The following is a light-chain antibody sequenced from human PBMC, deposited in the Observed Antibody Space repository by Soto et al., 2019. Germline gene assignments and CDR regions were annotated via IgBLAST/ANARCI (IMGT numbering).Light chain of an antibody. J-gene: IGKJ2*01. Sequence: EIVLTQSPATLSLSPGDRATLSCSASQSVGRYLAWYQQKPGQAPRLLIYDTSDRAAGIPARFSGSGSGTDFTLTISSLEPDDSAVYYCQQRSNWPPFTFGQGTKLEIK. CDR2: DTS. CDR1: QSVGRY. CDR3: QQRSNWPPFT. V-gene: IGKV3-11*01.